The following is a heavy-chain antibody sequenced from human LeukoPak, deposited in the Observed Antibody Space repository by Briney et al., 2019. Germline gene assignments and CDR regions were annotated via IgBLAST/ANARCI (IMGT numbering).Heavy chain of an antibody. V-gene: IGHV4-4*07. CDR3: ARFIYYGSGSYYYFDY. CDR1: GGSISSYY. D-gene: IGHD3-10*01. CDR2: IYSSGST. J-gene: IGHJ4*02. Sequence: SETLSLTCTVSGGSISSYYWSWIRQPAGKGLEWIGRIYSSGSTNYKPSLKSRVTMSLDTSNNQFSLKLSSVTAADTAVYYCARFIYYGSGSYYYFDYWGQGTLVTVSS.